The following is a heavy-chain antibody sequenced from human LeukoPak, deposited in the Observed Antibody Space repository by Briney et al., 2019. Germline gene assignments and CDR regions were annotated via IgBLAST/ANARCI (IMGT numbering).Heavy chain of an antibody. CDR3: ARHPGLLYIDY. CDR2: IYYSGST. CDR1: GDSISSSNSY. J-gene: IGHJ4*02. Sequence: SETLSLTCTVSGDSISSSNSYWGWIRQPPWKGLEWIGSIYYSGSTFYNPSLKSRVTISVDTSKNQFSLKLSSVTAADTAVYYCARHPGLLYIDYWGQGTLVTVSS. D-gene: IGHD1-14*01. V-gene: IGHV4-39*01.